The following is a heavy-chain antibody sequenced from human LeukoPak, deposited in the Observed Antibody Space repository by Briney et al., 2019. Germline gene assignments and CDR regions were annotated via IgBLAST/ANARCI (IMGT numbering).Heavy chain of an antibody. CDR2: ISTDGSYK. Sequence: GGSLRLSCAASGLSFSSFAMSWVRQAPGKGLEWVAAISTDGSYKYHGDSVKGRFTISRDNPMNTLYLQMNGLRPDDTAVYYCARSLIPGRWYFDLWGRGTLVTVSS. V-gene: IGHV3-30*19. D-gene: IGHD3-16*01. J-gene: IGHJ2*01. CDR1: GLSFSSFA. CDR3: ARSLIPGRWYFDL.